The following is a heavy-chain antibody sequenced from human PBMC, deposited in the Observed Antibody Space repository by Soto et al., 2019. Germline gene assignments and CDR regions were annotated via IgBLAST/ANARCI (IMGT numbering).Heavy chain of an antibody. D-gene: IGHD5-12*01. CDR3: ARHVSSGYDYRHYYYGMDV. CDR2: IYPGDSDT. CDR1: GYSFTSYW. J-gene: IGHJ6*02. Sequence: PGESLISCKGSGYSFTSYWIGWVRQMPGKGLEWMGIIYPGDSDTRYSPSFQGQVTISADKSISTAYLQWSSLKASDTAMYYCARHVSSGYDYRHYYYGMDVWGQGTTVTVSS. V-gene: IGHV5-51*01.